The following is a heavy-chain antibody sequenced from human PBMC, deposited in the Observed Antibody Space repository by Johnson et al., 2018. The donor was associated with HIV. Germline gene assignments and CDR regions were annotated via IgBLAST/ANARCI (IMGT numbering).Heavy chain of an antibody. CDR3: ARDLVSVEDAFDI. V-gene: IGHV3-66*01. CDR1: GFTVSSNY. CDR2: IYSGGST. Sequence: VQLVESGGGLVQPGGSLRLSCAASGFTVSSNYMSWVRQAPGKGLEWVSVIYSGGSTYYADSVKGRFTISRDNSKNTLYLQMNSLRAEDTAVYYCARDLVSVEDAFDIWGQGTMVTVSS. D-gene: IGHD3-16*02. J-gene: IGHJ3*02.